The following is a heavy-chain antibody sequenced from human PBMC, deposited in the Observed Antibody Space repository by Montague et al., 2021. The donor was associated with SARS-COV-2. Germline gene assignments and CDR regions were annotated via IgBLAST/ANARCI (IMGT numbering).Heavy chain of an antibody. V-gene: IGHV4-39*01. CDR1: GDSISSGYFY. CDR3: ARHLAISGPAAVSDY. Sequence: SEPLSLTCTVSGDSISSGYFYWGWIRQPPGKGLEWVGTIHYSGIIYYNPSLKSRVTISVDTSRNQFSLKLSSVTAADTAIYYCARHLAISGPAAVSDYWGQGTLVTVSS. CDR2: IHYSGII. J-gene: IGHJ4*02. D-gene: IGHD2-2*01.